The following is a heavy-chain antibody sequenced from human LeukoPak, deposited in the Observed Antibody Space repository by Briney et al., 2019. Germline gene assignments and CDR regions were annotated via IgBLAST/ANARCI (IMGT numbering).Heavy chain of an antibody. J-gene: IGHJ4*02. Sequence: PGGSLRLSCAASGFTFSSYSMNWVRQAPGKGLEWVSYISSSSSTIYYTDSVKGRFTISRDNAKNSLYLQMNSLRTEDAALYYCAKDSGEGVDYWGQGTLVTVSS. D-gene: IGHD3-10*01. V-gene: IGHV3-48*01. CDR1: GFTFSSYS. CDR2: ISSSSSTI. CDR3: AKDSGEGVDY.